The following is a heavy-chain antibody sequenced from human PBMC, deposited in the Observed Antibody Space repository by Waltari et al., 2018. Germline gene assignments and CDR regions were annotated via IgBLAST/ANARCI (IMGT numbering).Heavy chain of an antibody. D-gene: IGHD6-25*01. CDR1: GYTLSSYW. CDR2: INGDGRST. CDR3: ARGPTSSGFFVGDY. V-gene: IGHV3-74*01. J-gene: IGHJ4*02. Sequence: VQLLQSGAEVQKSGASVKVSCQASGYTLSSYWMHWVRQAPGKGLVWVSRINGDGRSTSYADSVKGRFTISRDNAKNTLYLQMSSLTADDTAVYYCARGPTSSGFFVGDYWGQGTLVSVSS.